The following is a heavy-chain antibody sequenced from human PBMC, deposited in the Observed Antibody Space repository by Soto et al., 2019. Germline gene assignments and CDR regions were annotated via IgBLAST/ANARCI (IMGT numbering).Heavy chain of an antibody. CDR3: ARFYYDSSGYLPSPYYYYYGMDV. V-gene: IGHV4-34*01. CDR2: INHSGVT. CDR1: GGSFSGYY. Sequence: SETLSLTCAVYGGSFSGYYWSWIRQPPGKGLEWIGEINHSGVTNYKPSLKRRVTISVDNAKNSLYLQMNSLRAEDTAVYYCARFYYDSSGYLPSPYYYYYGMDVWGQGTTVTVSS. J-gene: IGHJ6*02. D-gene: IGHD3-22*01.